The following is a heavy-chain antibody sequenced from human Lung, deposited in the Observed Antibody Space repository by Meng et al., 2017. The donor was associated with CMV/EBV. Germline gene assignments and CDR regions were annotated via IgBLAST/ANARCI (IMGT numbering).Heavy chain of an antibody. Sequence: ASVXVSCKASGYTFTGYYMHWVRQAHGQGLEWMGWINPNSGGTNYAQKFQGRVTMTRDTSISTVYMALSRLRSDDTAVYYCARDGGGLYYFDYWGQGTLVTVSS. CDR2: INPNSGGT. CDR1: GYTFTGYY. CDR3: ARDGGGLYYFDY. V-gene: IGHV1-2*02. J-gene: IGHJ4*02. D-gene: IGHD2-15*01.